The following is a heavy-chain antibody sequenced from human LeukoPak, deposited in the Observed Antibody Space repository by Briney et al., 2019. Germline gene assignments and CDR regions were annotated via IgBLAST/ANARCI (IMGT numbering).Heavy chain of an antibody. Sequence: GGSLRLSCAASGFTFSSYEMNWVRQAPGKGLEGVSYISSSGSTIYYAHSVKGRFTISRDNAKNSLYLQMNSLRAEDAAVYYCARGSSFGELSHWGQGTLVTVSS. CDR3: ARGSSFGELSH. V-gene: IGHV3-48*03. CDR1: GFTFSSYE. J-gene: IGHJ4*02. D-gene: IGHD3-10*01. CDR2: ISSSGSTI.